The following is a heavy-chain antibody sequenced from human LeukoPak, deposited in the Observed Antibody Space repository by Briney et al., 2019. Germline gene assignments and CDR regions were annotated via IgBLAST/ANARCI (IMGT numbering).Heavy chain of an antibody. J-gene: IGHJ4*02. V-gene: IGHV4-30-4*01. CDR3: ARGGYYFDY. D-gene: IGHD6-25*01. Sequence: SETLSLTCTVSGGSISSGDNYWRWIRQPPGKGLEWIGYIYYSGSTYYTPSLKSRASISVDTSKNQFSLKLSSVTAADTAVYYCARGGYYFDYWGQGTLVTVSS. CDR1: GGSISSGDNY. CDR2: IYYSGST.